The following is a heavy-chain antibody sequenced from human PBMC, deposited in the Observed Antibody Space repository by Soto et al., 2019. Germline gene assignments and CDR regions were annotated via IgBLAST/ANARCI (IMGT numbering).Heavy chain of an antibody. CDR3: AIDRDYYDSSGYYSNSNWFDP. D-gene: IGHD3-22*01. CDR1: GYTFTSYG. V-gene: IGHV1-18*01. Sequence: ASVKVSCKASGYTFTSYGISWVRQAPGQGLEWMGWISAYNGNTNYAQELQGRVTMTTDTSTNTAYMELRSLRSDDTAVYYCAIDRDYYDSSGYYSNSNWFDPWGQGTLVTVSS. CDR2: ISAYNGNT. J-gene: IGHJ5*02.